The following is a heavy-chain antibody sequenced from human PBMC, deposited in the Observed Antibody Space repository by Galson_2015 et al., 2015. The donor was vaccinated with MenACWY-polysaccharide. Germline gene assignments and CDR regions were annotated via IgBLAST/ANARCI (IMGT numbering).Heavy chain of an antibody. D-gene: IGHD5-12*01. Sequence: SLRLSCAAAGFTFGSYAMSWVRQAPGKGLEWVSSMSGSGGSTYYGDSVKGRFTISRDNSKNTLYLQMNSLRAEDTAIYYCARLSGYTYRSPYYSDYWGQGTLVTVSS. CDR3: ARLSGYTYRSPYYSDY. J-gene: IGHJ4*02. CDR2: MSGSGGST. CDR1: GFTFGSYA. V-gene: IGHV3-23*01.